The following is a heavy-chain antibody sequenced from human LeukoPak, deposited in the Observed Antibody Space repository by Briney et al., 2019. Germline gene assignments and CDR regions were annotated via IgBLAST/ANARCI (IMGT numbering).Heavy chain of an antibody. CDR1: GDSITNYW. CDR2: IYPGDSDT. J-gene: IGHJ4*02. Sequence: GESLKISCSGSGDSITNYWIVYLRQMPGKGLEWIGIIYPGDSDTRYSPSFQGQVTISADKSINTAYLQWSSLKATDTAMYYCAGFIIDTPDYWGQGTLVTVSS. D-gene: IGHD3-10*01. V-gene: IGHV5-51*01. CDR3: AGFIIDTPDY.